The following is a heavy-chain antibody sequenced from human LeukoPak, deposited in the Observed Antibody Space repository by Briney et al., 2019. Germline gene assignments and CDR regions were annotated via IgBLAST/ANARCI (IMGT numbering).Heavy chain of an antibody. J-gene: IGHJ4*02. CDR2: ISGSGGST. Sequence: GGSLRLSCGAAGCTFSSYAMSWVRQAPGKGLEWVSAISGSGGSTYYADSVKGRFTISRDNSKNTLYLQMNSLRAEDTAVYYCAKDLTKLWFGELSPFDYWGQGTLVTVSS. CDR3: AKDLTKLWFGELSPFDY. CDR1: GCTFSSYA. V-gene: IGHV3-23*01. D-gene: IGHD3-10*01.